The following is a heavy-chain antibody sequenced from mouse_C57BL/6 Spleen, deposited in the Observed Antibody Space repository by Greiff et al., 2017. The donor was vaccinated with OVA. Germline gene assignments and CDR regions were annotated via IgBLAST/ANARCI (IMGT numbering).Heavy chain of an antibody. CDR2: ISSGSSTI. CDR3: ARDYGSRGYFDV. J-gene: IGHJ1*03. V-gene: IGHV5-17*01. CDR1: GFTFSDYG. Sequence: EVHLVESGGGLVKPGGSLKLSCAASGFTFSDYGMHWVRQAPEKGLEWVAYISSGSSTIYYADTVKGRFTISRDNAKNTLFLQMTSLRSEDTAMYYCARDYGSRGYFDVWGTGTTVTVSS. D-gene: IGHD1-1*01.